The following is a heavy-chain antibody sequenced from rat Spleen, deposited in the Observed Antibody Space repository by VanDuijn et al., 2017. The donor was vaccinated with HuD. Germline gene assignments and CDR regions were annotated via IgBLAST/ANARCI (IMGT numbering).Heavy chain of an antibody. Sequence: QVQLKESGPGLVQPSQTLSLTCTVSGFSLSRYNAHWVRQPPGKGLEWMGRMNYNGDTSYNSALKSRLSISRDTSKNQVFLKMNSLQTDDTGTYYCTIHPRYWGQGVMVTVSS. CDR2: MNYNGDT. CDR1: GFSLSRYN. V-gene: IGHV2-63*01. J-gene: IGHJ2*01. D-gene: IGHD3-1*01. CDR3: TIHPRY.